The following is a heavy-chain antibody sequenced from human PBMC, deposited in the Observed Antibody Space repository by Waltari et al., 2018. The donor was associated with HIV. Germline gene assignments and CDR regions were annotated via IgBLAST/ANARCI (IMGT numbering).Heavy chain of an antibody. CDR2: ISSSSIYI. D-gene: IGHD3-22*01. V-gene: IGHV3-21*01. CDR1: GFTFSSYS. CDR3: ARQDSSGGNYYYGMDV. J-gene: IGHJ6*02. Sequence: EVQLVESGGGLVKPGGSLRLSCAASGFTFSSYSMNWVRQAPGKGRGWVSSISSSSIYISYADSVKGRFTISRDNAKNSLYLQMNSLRAEDTAVYYCARQDSSGGNYYYGMDVWGQGTTVTVSS.